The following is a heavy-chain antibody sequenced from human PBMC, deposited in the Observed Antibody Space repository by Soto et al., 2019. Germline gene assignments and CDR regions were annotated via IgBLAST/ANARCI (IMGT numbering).Heavy chain of an antibody. CDR3: VKEIAAAQ. CDR1: GFTFSNYW. Sequence: EVQLVESGGALVQPGGSLRLTCATSGFTFSNYWMTWVRQAPGKGLEWVANINKDGSQKSFVDSVKGRFTISRDNAKSSLYPQMNSLRAEDTAIYYCVKEIAAAQWGQGTLVTVSS. D-gene: IGHD6-25*01. CDR2: INKDGSQK. J-gene: IGHJ4*02. V-gene: IGHV3-7*01.